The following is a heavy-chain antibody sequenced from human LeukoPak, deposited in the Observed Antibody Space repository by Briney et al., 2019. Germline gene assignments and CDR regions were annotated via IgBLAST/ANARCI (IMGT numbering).Heavy chain of an antibody. Sequence: GGSLRLSCAASGFTFSSYGMHWVRQAPGKGLEWVAVIWYDGSNKYYADSVKGRFTISRDNSKNTLYLQMNSLRAEDTAVYYCAKAPTGTTNNFDYWGQGTLVTVSS. V-gene: IGHV3-33*06. CDR1: GFTFSSYG. D-gene: IGHD1-14*01. CDR2: IWYDGSNK. J-gene: IGHJ4*02. CDR3: AKAPTGTTNNFDY.